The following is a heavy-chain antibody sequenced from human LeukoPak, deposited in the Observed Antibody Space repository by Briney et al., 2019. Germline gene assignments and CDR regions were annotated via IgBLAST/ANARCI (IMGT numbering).Heavy chain of an antibody. CDR3: AKESNSVNDY. Sequence: GGSLRLSCAASGFTFSSYSMNWVRQAPGKGLEWVSSISSSSSYIYYADSVKGRFTISRDNSKNTLYLQINSLRAEDTAVYYCAKESNSVNDYWGQGTLVTVSS. J-gene: IGHJ4*02. V-gene: IGHV3-21*01. CDR2: ISSSSSYI. D-gene: IGHD5/OR15-5a*01. CDR1: GFTFSSYS.